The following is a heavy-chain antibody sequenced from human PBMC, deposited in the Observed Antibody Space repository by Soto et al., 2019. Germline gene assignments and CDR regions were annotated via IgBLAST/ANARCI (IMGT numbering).Heavy chain of an antibody. D-gene: IGHD2-2*01. Sequence: PGGSLRLSCAASGFTFSSYGMHWVRQAPGKGLEWVAVIWYDGSNKYYADSVKGRFTISRDNSKNTLYLQMNSLRAEDTAVYYCAKDAAMAPYYFDYSGQGTLVTVSS. CDR2: IWYDGSNK. CDR1: GFTFSSYG. J-gene: IGHJ4*02. V-gene: IGHV3-33*06. CDR3: AKDAAMAPYYFDY.